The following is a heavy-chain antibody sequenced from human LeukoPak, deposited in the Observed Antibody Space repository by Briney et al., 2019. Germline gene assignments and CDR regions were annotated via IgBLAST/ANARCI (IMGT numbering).Heavy chain of an antibody. J-gene: IGHJ4*02. Sequence: GGSLRLSCAASGFALSTNYMTWVRQAPGKGLEWVSLIYSAGDKYYADSVKGRFTISRDNFKNTLYLQMDSLRAEDTAVYHCARAALEFDNSGRGCWGRGTLVTVSS. CDR2: IYSAGDK. V-gene: IGHV3-66*01. CDR1: GFALSTNY. CDR3: ARAALEFDNSGRGC. D-gene: IGHD3-22*01.